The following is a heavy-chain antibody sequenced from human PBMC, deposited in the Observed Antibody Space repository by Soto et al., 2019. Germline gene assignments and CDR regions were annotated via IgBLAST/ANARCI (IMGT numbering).Heavy chain of an antibody. CDR3: ARGLSPIVVVPAAMPGRNYYYYYYMDV. CDR1: GYTFTSYG. V-gene: IGHV1-18*01. J-gene: IGHJ6*03. Sequence: ASVKVSCKASGYTFTSYGISWVRQAPGQGLEWMGWINAYNGNTNYAQKLQGRVTMTTDTSISTAYLELSSLRSEDTAVYYCARGLSPIVVVPAAMPGRNYYYYYYMDVWGKGTTVTVSS. D-gene: IGHD2-2*01. CDR2: INAYNGNT.